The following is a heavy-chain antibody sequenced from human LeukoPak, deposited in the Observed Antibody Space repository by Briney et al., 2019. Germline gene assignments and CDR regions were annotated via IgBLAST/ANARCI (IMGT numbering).Heavy chain of an antibody. V-gene: IGHV3-48*03. Sequence: GGSLRLSCAASGFSFSVYEIHWVRQAPGEGLGWSADICSSGTTTYYADSVKGRFTISRDNAKNSLYLQMRSLGAEDTAVYYCTTLTAASNFDYWGQGTLVTVSS. CDR1: GFSFSVYE. D-gene: IGHD6-25*01. J-gene: IGHJ4*02. CDR2: ICSSGTTT. CDR3: TTLTAASNFDY.